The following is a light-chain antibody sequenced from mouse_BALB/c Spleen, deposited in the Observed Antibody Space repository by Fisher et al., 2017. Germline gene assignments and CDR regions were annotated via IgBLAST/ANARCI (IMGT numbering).Light chain of an antibody. J-gene: IGKJ5*01. V-gene: IGKV4-59*01. Sequence: IVMTQSTAIMSASPGEKVTMTCRASSSVSYMHWYQQKSGTSPKRWIYDTSKLASGVPARFSGSGSGTSYSLTISSMEAEDAATYYCQQWSSNPPTFGAGTKLELK. CDR2: DTS. CDR1: SSVSY. CDR3: QQWSSNPPT.